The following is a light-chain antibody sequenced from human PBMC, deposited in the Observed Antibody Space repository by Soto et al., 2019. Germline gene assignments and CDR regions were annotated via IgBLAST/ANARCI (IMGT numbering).Light chain of an antibody. CDR1: QSVSSN. Sequence: EIVMTQSPATLSVSPGERATLSCRASQSVSSNIAWYQQKPGQAPRLLIYGASTRATGIPARFSGSGSGTEFTLTISSLQSVDFAVYYCQQYNNWPGSFGQGTKVVIK. V-gene: IGKV3-15*01. CDR3: QQYNNWPGS. J-gene: IGKJ1*01. CDR2: GAS.